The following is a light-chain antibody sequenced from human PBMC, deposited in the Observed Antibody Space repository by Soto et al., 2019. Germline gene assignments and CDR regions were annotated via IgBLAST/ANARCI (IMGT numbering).Light chain of an antibody. Sequence: EIVLTQSPATLSLSPGEGVTLSCRASQSVRSSLAWYQQKPGQAPRLLIYDVSNRATGIPARFSGSGSGTDFTLTISSLEPEDFAIYYCQQSSNWPPTFGQGTKVDIK. V-gene: IGKV3-11*01. CDR3: QQSSNWPPT. CDR2: DVS. CDR1: QSVRSS. J-gene: IGKJ1*01.